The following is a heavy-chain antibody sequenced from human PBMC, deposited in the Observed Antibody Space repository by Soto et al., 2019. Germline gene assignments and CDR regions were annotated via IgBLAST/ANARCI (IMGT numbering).Heavy chain of an antibody. CDR2: IYYSGST. J-gene: IGHJ5*02. D-gene: IGHD3-10*01. CDR3: ARELFGRSVWFDP. Sequence: SETPSLPFTFSGDSISSFHWGWVPQSPGKGLEWIGYIYYSGSTNYNASLKSRVTISVDTSKNQFSLKLSSVTAADTAVYYCARELFGRSVWFDPWGQGTLVTVSS. CDR1: GDSISSFH. V-gene: IGHV4-59*01.